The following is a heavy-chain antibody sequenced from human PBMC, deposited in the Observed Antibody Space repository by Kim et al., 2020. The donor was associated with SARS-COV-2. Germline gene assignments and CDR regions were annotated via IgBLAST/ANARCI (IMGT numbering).Heavy chain of an antibody. CDR3: AKDQRYCSGGACYGWFDP. J-gene: IGHJ5*02. Sequence: GGSLRLSCETSGFTFSNYAMSWVRQAPGKGLEWVSSISASGRNIYYADSVKGRFTVSRDNSGNTLYLQMNSLRAEDTALYSCAKDQRYCSGGACYGWFDPWGHGSLVTVSS. V-gene: IGHV3-23*01. CDR1: GFTFSNYA. CDR2: ISASGRNI. D-gene: IGHD2-15*01.